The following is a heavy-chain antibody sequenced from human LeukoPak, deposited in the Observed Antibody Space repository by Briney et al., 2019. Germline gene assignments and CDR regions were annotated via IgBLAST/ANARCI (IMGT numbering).Heavy chain of an antibody. D-gene: IGHD6-13*01. J-gene: IGHJ5*02. CDR3: VAAAALYNWFDP. CDR1: GGSISSGDYY. Sequence: SQTLSLTCTVSGGSISSGDYYWSWIRQPPGKGLEWIGYIYYSGSTYYNPSLKSRVTISVDTSKNQFSLKLSSVTAADTAVYYCVAAAALYNWFDPWGQGTLVTVSS. CDR2: IYYSGST. V-gene: IGHV4-30-4*08.